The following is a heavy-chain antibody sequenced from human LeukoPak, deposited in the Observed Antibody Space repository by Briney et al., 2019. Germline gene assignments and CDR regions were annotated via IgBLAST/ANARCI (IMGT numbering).Heavy chain of an antibody. J-gene: IGHJ4*02. Sequence: GGSLRLSCAVFGFTFSSYSMNWVRQAPGKGLEWVSSISSSSSYIYYADPVKGRFTISRDNAKNSLYLQMNSLRAEDTAVYYCARAPCSSTSCYMRGYYFDYWGQGTLVTVSS. V-gene: IGHV3-21*06. CDR2: ISSSSSYI. CDR1: GFTFSSYS. CDR3: ARAPCSSTSCYMRGYYFDY. D-gene: IGHD2-2*02.